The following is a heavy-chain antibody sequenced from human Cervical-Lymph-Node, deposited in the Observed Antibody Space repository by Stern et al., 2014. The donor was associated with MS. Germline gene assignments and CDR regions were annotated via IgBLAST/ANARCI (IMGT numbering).Heavy chain of an antibody. V-gene: IGHV1-18*01. CDR3: ARDRSSSSV. CDR2: ISAYNGNT. CDR1: GYTFTTYG. D-gene: IGHD6-6*01. Sequence: QVQLVQSGAEVKKPGASVKVSCKASGYTFTTYGISWVRQAPGQGLEWMGWISAYNGNTNYAQKFQGRVTMTADTSTSTGYMELRSLTSDDTAVYYCARDRSSSSVWGQGTLVTVSS. J-gene: IGHJ4*02.